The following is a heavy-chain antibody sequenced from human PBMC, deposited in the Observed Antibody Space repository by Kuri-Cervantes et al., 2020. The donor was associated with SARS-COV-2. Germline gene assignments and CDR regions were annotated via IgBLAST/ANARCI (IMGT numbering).Heavy chain of an antibody. CDR1: GGTFSSYA. CDR3: ARAGEEEYYDFWSGYYHFDY. Sequence: SVKVSCKASGGTFSSYAISWVRQAPGQGLEWMGGIILIFGTANYAQEFQGRVTITTDESTSTAYMELSSLRSEDTAVYYCARAGEEEYYDFWSGYYHFDYWGQGTLVTVSS. J-gene: IGHJ4*02. V-gene: IGHV1-69*05. CDR2: IILIFGTA. D-gene: IGHD3-3*01.